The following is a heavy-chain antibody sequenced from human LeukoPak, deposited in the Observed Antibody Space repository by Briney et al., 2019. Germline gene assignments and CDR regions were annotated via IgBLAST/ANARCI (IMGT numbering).Heavy chain of an antibody. V-gene: IGHV4-31*03. CDR3: ARDLSFLRYFDL. Sequence: PSQALSLTCTVSGGSISSGGYYWSWIRQHPGKGLEWIGYIYYSGSTYYNPSLKRRVTISVDTSKNQFSLKLSSVTAADTAVYYCARDLSFLRYFDLWGRGTLVTVSS. CDR1: GGSISSGGYY. CDR2: IYYSGST. J-gene: IGHJ2*01. D-gene: IGHD3-3*01.